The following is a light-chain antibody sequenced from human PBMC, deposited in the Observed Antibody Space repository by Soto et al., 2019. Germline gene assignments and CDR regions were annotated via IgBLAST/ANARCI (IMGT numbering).Light chain of an antibody. Sequence: DIQMTQSPSSLSTSVGDRVTITCRASQGISNYLAWYQQKPGKVPKLLIYAASTLQSGVPSRFSGSGSGTDFTLTISSLQPDDFATYYCQQYDSLWTFGQGTKVDI. CDR2: AAS. J-gene: IGKJ1*01. CDR3: QQYDSLWT. CDR1: QGISNY. V-gene: IGKV1-27*01.